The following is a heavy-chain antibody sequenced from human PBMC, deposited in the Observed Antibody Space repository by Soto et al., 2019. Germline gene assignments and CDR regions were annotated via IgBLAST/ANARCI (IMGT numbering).Heavy chain of an antibody. CDR3: ARGGGYYDFWSGYYTEVGMDV. Sequence: VESGGGVVQPGRSLRLSCAASGFTFSSYGMHWVRQAPGKGLEWVAVIWYDGSNKYYADSVKGRFTISRDNSKNTLYLQMNSLRAEDTAVYYCARGGGYYDFWSGYYTEVGMDVWGQGTTVTVSS. CDR2: IWYDGSNK. D-gene: IGHD3-3*01. V-gene: IGHV3-33*01. J-gene: IGHJ6*02. CDR1: GFTFSSYG.